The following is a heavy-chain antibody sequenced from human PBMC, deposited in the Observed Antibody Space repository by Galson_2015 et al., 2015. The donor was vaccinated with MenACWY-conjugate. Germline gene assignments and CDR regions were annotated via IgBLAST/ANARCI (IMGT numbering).Heavy chain of an antibody. J-gene: IGHJ6*02. CDR1: GYTFSDSG. CDR2: ISASTGNA. Sequence: SVKVSCKASGYTFSDSGVTWVRQAPGQGLEWMGWISASTGNANYEQKFYGRVTMTTDKSKNTAFMELRSLRSDDTAVYFCARATTCLSSRFLDVWDQATTVTVSS. D-gene: IGHD3-16*01. CDR3: ARATTCLSSRFLDV. V-gene: IGHV1-18*01.